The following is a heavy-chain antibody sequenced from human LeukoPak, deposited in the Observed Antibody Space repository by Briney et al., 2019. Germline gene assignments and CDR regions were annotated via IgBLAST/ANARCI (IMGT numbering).Heavy chain of an antibody. CDR3: ARVDTVMAYYFDL. J-gene: IGHJ4*02. V-gene: IGHV3-53*04. CDR1: GFAVSTNC. D-gene: IGHD5-18*01. Sequence: GGSLRLSCAASGFAVSTNCMTRVRQAPGKGLEWVSTIYSGGTTYYADSVMGRFAISRHNSRNTLYLQMNSLRAEDTAVYYCARVDTVMAYYFDLWGQGTLVTVSS. CDR2: IYSGGTT.